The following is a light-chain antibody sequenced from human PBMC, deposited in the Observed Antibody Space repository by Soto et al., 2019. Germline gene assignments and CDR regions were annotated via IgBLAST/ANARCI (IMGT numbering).Light chain of an antibody. J-gene: IGLJ1*01. CDR2: EVS. CDR1: SSDVGGYNY. Sequence: QSVLTQPPSASGAPGQSVTISCTGTSSDVGGYNYVSWYQQHPGKAPKVIIYEVSKRPSGVPDRFSGSKSGSTASLTVSGLQAENEADYYCISYAVANIVVFGNGTKGTVL. CDR3: ISYAVANIVV. V-gene: IGLV2-8*01.